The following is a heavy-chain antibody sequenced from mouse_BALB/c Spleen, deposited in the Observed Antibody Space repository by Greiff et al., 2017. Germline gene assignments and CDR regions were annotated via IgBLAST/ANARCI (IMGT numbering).Heavy chain of an antibody. CDR1: GFTFSDFY. Sequence: EVKVVESGGGLVQPGGSLRLSCATFGFTFSDFYMEWVRQPPGKRLEWIAASRNKANDYTTEYSASVKGRFIVSRDTSQSILYLQMNALRAEDTAIYYCARDGGPDAVFAYWGQGTLVTVSA. J-gene: IGHJ3*01. V-gene: IGHV7-1*02. CDR3: ARDGGPDAVFAY. CDR2: SRNKANDYTT.